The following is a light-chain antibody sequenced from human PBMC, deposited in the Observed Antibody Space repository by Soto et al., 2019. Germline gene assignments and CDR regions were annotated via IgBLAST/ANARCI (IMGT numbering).Light chain of an antibody. CDR1: QSVSSN. J-gene: IGKJ1*01. CDR2: DAS. V-gene: IGKV3-15*01. CDR3: QQYNNWPPT. Sequence: EIVMTQSPATLSVSPGERATLSCRASQSVSSNLAWYRQKPGQAPRLLIYDASTRTTGGPARFSGSGSGTEFTLTISSLQSEDFAVYYCQQYNNWPPTFGQGTKVEMK.